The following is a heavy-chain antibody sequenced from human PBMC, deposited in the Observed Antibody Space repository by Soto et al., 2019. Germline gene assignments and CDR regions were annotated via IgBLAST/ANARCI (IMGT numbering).Heavy chain of an antibody. D-gene: IGHD1-26*01. CDR1: GYTFTSYA. CDR2: INAGNGNT. CDR3: ARSYRGPAAFDI. Sequence: QVQLVQSGAEVKKPGASVKVSCKASGYTFTSYAMHWVRQAPGQRLEWMGWINAGNGNTKYSQKFQGRVTITRDTSASTADMELSSLRSEDTAVYYCARSYRGPAAFDIWGQGTMGTGSS. V-gene: IGHV1-3*01. J-gene: IGHJ3*02.